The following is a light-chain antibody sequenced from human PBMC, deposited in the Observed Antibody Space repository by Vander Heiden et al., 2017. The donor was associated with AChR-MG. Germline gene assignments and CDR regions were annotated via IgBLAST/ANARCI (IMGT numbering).Light chain of an antibody. J-gene: IGLJ2*01. CDR3: QSYDSSLRAV. Sequence: QSVLTQPPPVSGAPGQRVTISCTGSSPNIGAGYDVQWYQQLPGTAPKLLIYGNSNRPSGVPDRFSGSKSGTSASLAITGLQAEDEADYYCQSYDSSLRAVFGGGTKLTVL. CDR1: SPNIGAGYD. V-gene: IGLV1-40*01. CDR2: GNS.